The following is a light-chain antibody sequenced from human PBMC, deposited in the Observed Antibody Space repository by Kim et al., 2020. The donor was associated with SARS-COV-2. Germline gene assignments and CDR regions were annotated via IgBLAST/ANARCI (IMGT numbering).Light chain of an antibody. J-gene: IGKJ4*01. Sequence: SPGERATLSGRASQSVRNSFFAWYQQRPGQAPRLLIFGVSTRATGIPARFSGSGSGTEFTLTISSLQSEDFAVYYCQQYSDWPLTFGGGTKVDIK. CDR3: QQYSDWPLT. V-gene: IGKV3-15*01. CDR1: QSVRNSF. CDR2: GVS.